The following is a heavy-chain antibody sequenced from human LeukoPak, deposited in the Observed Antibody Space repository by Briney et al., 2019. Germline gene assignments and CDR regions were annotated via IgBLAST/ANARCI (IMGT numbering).Heavy chain of an antibody. V-gene: IGHV3-23*01. Sequence: GGSLRLSCAASGFTFTDFAMNWVRQAPGKGLEWVSGIGGGGTNTDYADSVKGRFTISRDNPKNTLTLQMSSLRADDTAVYLCAKDARGYHRPIDHWGQGILVTVSS. CDR3: AKDARGYHRPIDH. J-gene: IGHJ4*02. CDR2: IGGGGTNT. D-gene: IGHD3-22*01. CDR1: GFTFTDFA.